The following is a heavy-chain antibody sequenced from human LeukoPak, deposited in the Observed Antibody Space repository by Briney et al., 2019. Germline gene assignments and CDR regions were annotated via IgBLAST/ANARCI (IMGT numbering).Heavy chain of an antibody. V-gene: IGHV4-59*01. CDR1: GGSITNYY. D-gene: IGHD4-17*01. Sequence: SETLSLTCTVSGGSITNYYWSWIRQPPGKGLEWIGYIYYTGTTNYNPSLKSRVTISVDTSKNQFSLRLTSVTAADTAVYFCARDFDGDYGARWGQGILVSVSP. CDR3: ARDFDGDYGAR. CDR2: IYYTGTT. J-gene: IGHJ4*02.